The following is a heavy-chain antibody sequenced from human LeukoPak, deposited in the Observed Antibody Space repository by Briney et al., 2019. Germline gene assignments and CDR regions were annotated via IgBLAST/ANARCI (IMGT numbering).Heavy chain of an antibody. D-gene: IGHD3/OR15-3a*01. CDR1: GGSISTDSYY. CDR3: VRHWWDFGLLKAHFDP. V-gene: IGHV4-39*01. CDR2: IWRSGST. Sequence: PSETLSLTRAVSGGSISTDSYYWGWIRQPPGKGLEWIGNIWRSGSTYYNPSLKTRVTVSLDKSKNQFSLNLSSVTAADTAVYYCVRHWWDFGLLKAHFDPWGQGALVTVSS. J-gene: IGHJ5*02.